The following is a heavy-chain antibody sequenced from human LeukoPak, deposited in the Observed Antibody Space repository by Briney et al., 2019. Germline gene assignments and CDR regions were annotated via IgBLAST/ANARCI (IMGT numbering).Heavy chain of an antibody. CDR2: IFGGGKT. V-gene: IGHV3-53*01. CDR3: ASELAAGY. D-gene: IGHD6-13*01. CDR1: GFPVSSNH. J-gene: IGHJ4*02. Sequence: GGSLRLSCAVSGFPVSSNHMGWVRQAPGKGLEWVSVIFGGGKTSYAGSVQGRVTLSRDNSKNTLYLQMSSLRAEDTAGYYCASELAAGYWGQGTLVTVSS.